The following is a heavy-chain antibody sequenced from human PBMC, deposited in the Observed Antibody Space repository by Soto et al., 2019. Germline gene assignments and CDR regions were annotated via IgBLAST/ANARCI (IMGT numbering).Heavy chain of an antibody. J-gene: IGHJ6*02. CDR3: AAPTTNYYYGMDV. CDR1: GFTFSSYS. V-gene: IGHV3-21*01. Sequence: PGGSLRLSCAASGFTFSSYSMNWVRQAPGKGLEWVSSIISSSSYIYYADSVKGRFTISRDNAKNSLYLQMNSLRAEDTAVYYCAAPTTNYYYGMDVWGQGTTVTVSS. D-gene: IGHD4-4*01. CDR2: IISSSSYI.